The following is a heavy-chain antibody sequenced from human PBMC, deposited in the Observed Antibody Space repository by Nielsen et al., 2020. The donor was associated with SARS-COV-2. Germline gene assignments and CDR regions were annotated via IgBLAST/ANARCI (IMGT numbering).Heavy chain of an antibody. CDR3: TTDQYDFWSGPFDY. J-gene: IGHJ4*02. Sequence: GGSLRLSCVASGFSVSSSYISWVRQAPGKGLEWVGRIKTKTNSGTTDYAAPVKGRFTISRDDSKNTLYLQMNSLKTEDTAVYYCTTDQYDFWSGPFDYWGQGTLVTVSS. CDR1: GFSVSSSY. V-gene: IGHV3-15*01. CDR2: IKTKTNSGTT. D-gene: IGHD3-3*01.